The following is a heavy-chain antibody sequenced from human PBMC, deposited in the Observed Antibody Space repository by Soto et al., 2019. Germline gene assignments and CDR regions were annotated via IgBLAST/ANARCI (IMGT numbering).Heavy chain of an antibody. CDR2: IYSGGYT. CDR3: DAAGGGGGY. CDR1: GFTVSNNY. D-gene: IGHD3-10*01. Sequence: EVQLVESGGGLIQPGGSLRLSCAVSGFTVSNNYMSWVRQAPGKGLEGVSVIYSGGYTAYGDSVKGRFTISRDNSKNTQLSQMTSRGAHDPAVFCGDAAGGGGGYWGQGTLVTVSS. V-gene: IGHV3-53*01. J-gene: IGHJ4*02.